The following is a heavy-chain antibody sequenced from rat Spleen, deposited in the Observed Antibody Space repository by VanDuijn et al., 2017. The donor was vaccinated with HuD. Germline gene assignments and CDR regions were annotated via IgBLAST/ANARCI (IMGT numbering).Heavy chain of an antibody. CDR2: ITNASGRT. V-gene: IGHV5-31*01. CDR3: ARHRNYGGIPFDY. J-gene: IGHJ2*01. Sequence: EVQLVESGGGLVQPGRSLKLSCAASGFTFNNYWMTWIRQAPGRGLEWIASITNASGRTYSSDFVKGRFTISRDTAKSTLYLQMDSLRSEDTATYYCARHRNYGGIPFDYWGQGVMVTVSS. D-gene: IGHD1-11*01. CDR1: GFTFNNYW.